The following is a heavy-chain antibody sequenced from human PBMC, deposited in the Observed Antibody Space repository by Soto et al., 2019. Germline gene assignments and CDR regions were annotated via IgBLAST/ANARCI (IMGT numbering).Heavy chain of an antibody. V-gene: IGHV4-59*01. CDR3: ASAYNWNYVSFDY. J-gene: IGHJ4*02. D-gene: IGHD1-7*01. Sequence: SETLSLTCKVSGGSISSYYWSWIRQPPGKGLEWIGYIYNRGTTSYNPSLKSRVTISLDTSKNQLSLRLSSVTAADTAVYYCASAYNWNYVSFDYWGQGTLVTVSS. CDR2: IYNRGTT. CDR1: GGSISSYY.